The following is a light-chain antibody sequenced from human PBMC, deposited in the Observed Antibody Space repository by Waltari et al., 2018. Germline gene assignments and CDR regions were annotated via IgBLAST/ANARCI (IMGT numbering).Light chain of an antibody. J-gene: IGKJ5*01. Sequence: DIVMTQSPLSLPVTPGEPASISCRSSQSLLHSNGYNCLDWYLQKPGQSPQLLIYLTSHRASGVPDRFSGSGSGTDFTLKISRVEAEDVGVYFCMQALQMPITFGQGTRLEIK. CDR2: LTS. CDR1: QSLLHSNGYNC. V-gene: IGKV2-28*01. CDR3: MQALQMPIT.